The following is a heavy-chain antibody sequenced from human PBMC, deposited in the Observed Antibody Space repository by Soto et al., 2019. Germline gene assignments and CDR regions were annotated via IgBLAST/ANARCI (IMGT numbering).Heavy chain of an antibody. Sequence: SVKVSCKASGGTFSSYAISWVRQAPGQGLEWMGGIIPIFGTANYAQKFQGRVTITADESTSTAYMELSSLRSEDTAVYYCARNIRYYDSSGLLDYWGQGTLVTVSS. V-gene: IGHV1-69*13. D-gene: IGHD3-22*01. CDR3: ARNIRYYDSSGLLDY. CDR1: GGTFSSYA. J-gene: IGHJ4*02. CDR2: IIPIFGTA.